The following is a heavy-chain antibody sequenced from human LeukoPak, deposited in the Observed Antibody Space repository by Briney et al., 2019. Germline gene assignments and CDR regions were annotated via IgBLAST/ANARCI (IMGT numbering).Heavy chain of an antibody. V-gene: IGHV1-46*01. J-gene: IGHJ4*02. Sequence: ASVKVSCKASGYTFSSYHIHWVRQAPGQGLEWMGRINPSFNPGVDVTSYAQKFQGRITMTRDISTNTVYMELSSLTSEDTAVYYCATCSLIAATANGGNSDYWGQGTLVTVSS. CDR2: INPSFNPGVDVT. D-gene: IGHD6-13*01. CDR1: GYTFSSYH. CDR3: ATCSLIAATANGGNSDY.